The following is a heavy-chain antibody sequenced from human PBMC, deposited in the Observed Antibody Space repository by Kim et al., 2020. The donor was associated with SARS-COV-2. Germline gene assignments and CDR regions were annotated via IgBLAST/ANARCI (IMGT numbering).Heavy chain of an antibody. J-gene: IGHJ2*01. Sequence: SETLSLTCIVSGGSISYYYWSWIRQPPGKGLEWIGYVFDSGSTKYNPSLKSRVTISLDTSKKQFFLQLTSVTAADTAVYYCARGKYYYDGSGNLRFWYFEIWGRGTLGTVS. CDR1: GGSISYYY. V-gene: IGHV4-59*01. D-gene: IGHD3-22*01. CDR2: VFDSGST. CDR3: ARGKYYYDGSGNLRFWYFEI.